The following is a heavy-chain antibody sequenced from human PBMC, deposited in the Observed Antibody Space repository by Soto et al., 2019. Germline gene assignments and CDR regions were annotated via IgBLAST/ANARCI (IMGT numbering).Heavy chain of an antibody. Sequence: SETLTLTCTVSGGSISSYYWSWIRQPPGKGLEWIGYIYYSGSTNYNPSLKSRDNISVDTSKNQFSLKLSSVTAADTAVYYCARETALDIVATGQSYYYYMDVWGKGTRVTFSS. D-gene: IGHD5-12*01. CDR1: GGSISSYY. CDR2: IYYSGST. V-gene: IGHV4-59*12. CDR3: ARETALDIVATGQSYYYYMDV. J-gene: IGHJ6*03.